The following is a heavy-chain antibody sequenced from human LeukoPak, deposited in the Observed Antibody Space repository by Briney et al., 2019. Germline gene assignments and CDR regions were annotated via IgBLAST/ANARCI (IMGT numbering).Heavy chain of an antibody. CDR1: GGSITSYY. Sequence: PSETLSLTCTVSGGSITSYYWSWIRQPPGRGLEWIGYIYYSGSTDYNPSLKSRVTISVDTSKNQFSLKLSSVTAADTAVYYCATTPPGYSGYPYWGQGTLVTVSS. V-gene: IGHV4-59*01. D-gene: IGHD5-12*01. J-gene: IGHJ4*02. CDR3: ATTPPGYSGYPY. CDR2: IYYSGST.